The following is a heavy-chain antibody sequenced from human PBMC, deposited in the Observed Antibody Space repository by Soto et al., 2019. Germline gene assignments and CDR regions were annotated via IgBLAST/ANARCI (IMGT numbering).Heavy chain of an antibody. D-gene: IGHD3-16*01. CDR3: ARETWGHAFDR. CDR1: GYTFTNYY. J-gene: IGHJ3*02. Sequence: QVQLVQSGAEVKKPGASVKVSCKASGYTFTNYYMHWVRQAPGQGLEWMGIINPTGGSTSYAQKFRGRVTMTSDTSTSTVYMELSRLRSEDTAVYYCARETWGHAFDRWGQGTMVTVSS. V-gene: IGHV1-46*03. CDR2: INPTGGST.